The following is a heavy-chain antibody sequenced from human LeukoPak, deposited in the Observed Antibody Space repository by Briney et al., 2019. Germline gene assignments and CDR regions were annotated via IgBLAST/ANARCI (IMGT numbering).Heavy chain of an antibody. D-gene: IGHD3-3*01. J-gene: IGHJ4*02. CDR2: ISGSGGST. V-gene: IGHV3-23*01. Sequence: QTGGSLRLSCAASGFTFSSYAMSWVRQAPGKGLEWVSAISGSGGSTYYADSVKGRFTISRDNSKNTLYLQMNSLRAEDTAVYYCARDVGTIFGVVTYYFDYWGQGTLVTVSS. CDR3: ARDVGTIFGVVTYYFDY. CDR1: GFTFSSYA.